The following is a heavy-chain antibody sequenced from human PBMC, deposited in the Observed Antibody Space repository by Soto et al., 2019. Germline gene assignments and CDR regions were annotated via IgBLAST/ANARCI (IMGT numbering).Heavy chain of an antibody. J-gene: IGHJ6*03. D-gene: IGHD6-6*01. CDR3: ARDRGSSSQVYYYYMDV. CDR2: IYIGGST. CDR1: GFTVRNNY. V-gene: IGHV3-66*01. Sequence: GGSLRLSCAASGFTVRNNYMSGVRQAPGKGLEWVSVIYIGGSTYYADSVKGRFTISRDNSKNTLYLQMNSLRAEDTAVYYCARDRGSSSQVYYYYMDVWGKGTTVTVSS.